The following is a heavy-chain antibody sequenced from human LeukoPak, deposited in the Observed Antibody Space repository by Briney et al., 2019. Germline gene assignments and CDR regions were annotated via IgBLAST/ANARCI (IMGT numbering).Heavy chain of an antibody. D-gene: IGHD3-10*01. Sequence: SETLSLTCTVSGGSISSSSYYWGWIRQPPGKGLEWIGSIYHSGSTYYSPSLKSRVTISVDTSKNQFSLKLSSVTAADTAVYYCARRLPGFLVRGVLNGNWFDPWGQGTLVTVSS. CDR3: ARRLPGFLVRGVLNGNWFDP. V-gene: IGHV4-39*07. CDR1: GGSISSSSYY. J-gene: IGHJ5*02. CDR2: IYHSGST.